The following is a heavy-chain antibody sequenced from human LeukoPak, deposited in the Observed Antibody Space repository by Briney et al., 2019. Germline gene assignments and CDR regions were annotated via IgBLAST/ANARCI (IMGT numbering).Heavy chain of an antibody. Sequence: PGGSLRLSCAASGFTFSSYEMNWVRQAPGKGPEWVSYISSSGSTIYYADSVKGRFTISRDNAKNSLYLQMSSLRADDTAVYYCLPGHYGNYARDQGTLVTVSS. J-gene: IGHJ4*02. CDR3: LPGHYGNYA. D-gene: IGHD1-7*01. CDR2: ISSSGSTI. CDR1: GFTFSSYE. V-gene: IGHV3-48*03.